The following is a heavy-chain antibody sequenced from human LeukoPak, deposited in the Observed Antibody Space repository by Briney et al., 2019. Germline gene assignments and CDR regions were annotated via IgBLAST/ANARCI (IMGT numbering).Heavy chain of an antibody. CDR2: INHGGST. Sequence: SGTLSLTCAVYGGSFSDYYWSWIRQPPGKGLEWIGEINHGGSTNYNLSLKSRVTILVDTSKNQFSLKVNSVTAADTAVYYCARRGYSTTWHFDYWSRGTLVTVSS. J-gene: IGHJ4*02. CDR1: GGSFSDYY. CDR3: ARRGYSTTWHFDY. D-gene: IGHD6-13*01. V-gene: IGHV4-34*01.